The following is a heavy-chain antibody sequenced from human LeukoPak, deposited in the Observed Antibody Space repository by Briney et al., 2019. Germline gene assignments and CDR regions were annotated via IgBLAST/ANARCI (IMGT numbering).Heavy chain of an antibody. CDR1: GGSISSSSYY. D-gene: IGHD1-1*01. V-gene: IGHV4-39*07. CDR3: ARDPGTTGWFDP. Sequence: PSETLSLTCTVSGGSISSSSYYWGWIRQPPGKGLEWIGSIYYSGSTNYNPSLKSRVTMSVDTSKNQFSLKLSSVTAADTAVYYCARDPGTTGWFDPWGQGTLVTVSS. CDR2: IYYSGST. J-gene: IGHJ5*02.